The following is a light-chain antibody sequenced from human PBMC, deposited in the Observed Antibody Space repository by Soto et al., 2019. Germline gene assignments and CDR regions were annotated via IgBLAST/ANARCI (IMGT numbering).Light chain of an antibody. V-gene: IGKV3-20*01. CDR2: GAS. J-gene: IGKJ1*01. CDR3: QQYGSSPGT. CDR1: QSVSSSY. Sequence: EIVLTQSPGTLSWSAGERATLSCRASQSVSSSYLAWYQQKPGQAPRRLIYGASSRATGIPDRFSGSGSGTDFTLTISRLEPEDFAVYYCQQYGSSPGTFGQGTKVEIK.